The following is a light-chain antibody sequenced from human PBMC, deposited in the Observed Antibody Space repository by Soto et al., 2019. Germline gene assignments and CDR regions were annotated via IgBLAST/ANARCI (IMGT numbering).Light chain of an antibody. CDR3: YSAADNNGVV. J-gene: IGLJ2*01. CDR2: KDS. CDR1: VLAKKY. V-gene: IGLV3-27*01. Sequence: YELTQPSSVSVSPGQTARITCSGDVLAKKYARWFQQKPGQAPVLVIYKDSERPSGIPERFSGSSSGTTVTLTISGAQVEDEADYYCYSAADNNGVVFGGGTKLTVL.